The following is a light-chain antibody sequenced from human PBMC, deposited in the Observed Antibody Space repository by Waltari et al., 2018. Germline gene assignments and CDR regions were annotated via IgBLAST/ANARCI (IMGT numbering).Light chain of an antibody. CDR3: HQSSALPHT. CDR2: YAS. J-gene: IGKJ2*01. V-gene: IGKV6-21*01. Sequence: EIVLTPSPDFQSVTPKETVTITCRASKSIGISLHWYQHKADQSPKLLIKYASPPFSGVPSRFSGSVSGTDSPLTIESLEAEDAATYYCHQSSALPHTFGQGTKLEI. CDR1: KSIGIS.